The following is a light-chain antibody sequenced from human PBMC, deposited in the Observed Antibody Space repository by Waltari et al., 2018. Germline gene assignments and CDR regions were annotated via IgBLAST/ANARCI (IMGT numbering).Light chain of an antibody. V-gene: IGLV5-45*03. CDR1: SGTNVGNHR. CDR2: YKSDSDK. J-gene: IGLJ2*01. CDR3: MIWHSSASV. Sequence: QAVLTQPSSLSASPGASARLTCTLRSGTNVGNHRIYWYQQKSGRPPQYLLRYKSDSDKQQASGVPRRFSGSKDASANAGILLISGLQSEDEADYYCMIWHSSASVFGGGTKLTVL.